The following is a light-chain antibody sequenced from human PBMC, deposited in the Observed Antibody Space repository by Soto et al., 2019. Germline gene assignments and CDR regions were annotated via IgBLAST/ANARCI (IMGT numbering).Light chain of an antibody. J-gene: IGKJ4*01. CDR1: QSITTW. CDR3: QRYYNAPFT. Sequence: DIQMTQSPSTVSAYVGDSVTITCRASQSITTWLSWYQQRPGKAPKLLIYDVSSLQSGIPPRFSGSGSGTDFTLTINNLQPEDVATYYCQRYYNAPFTFGGGTKVDIK. CDR2: DVS. V-gene: IGKV1-5*01.